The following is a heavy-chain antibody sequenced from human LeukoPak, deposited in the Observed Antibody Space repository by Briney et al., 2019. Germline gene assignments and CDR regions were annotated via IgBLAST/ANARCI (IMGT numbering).Heavy chain of an antibody. CDR3: ARSDGYNPIDY. CDR2: INHSGST. J-gene: IGHJ4*02. CDR1: GGSFSSYY. Sequence: PSETLSLTCAVNGGSFSSYYWSWIRQPPGKGLEWIGEINHSGSTNSNPSLKSRVTISVDTSKNQFSLKLSSVTAADTAVYYCARSDGYNPIDYWGQGTLVTVSS. D-gene: IGHD5-24*01. V-gene: IGHV4-34*01.